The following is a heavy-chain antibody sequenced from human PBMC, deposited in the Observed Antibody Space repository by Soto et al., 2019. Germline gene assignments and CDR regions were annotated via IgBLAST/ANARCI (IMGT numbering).Heavy chain of an antibody. D-gene: IGHD5-18*01. CDR1: GYTFTGYY. J-gene: IGHJ4*02. V-gene: IGHV1-2*04. CDR2: INPNSGGT. Sequence: ASVKVSCKASGYTFTGYYMHWVRQAPGQGLEWMGWINPNSGGTNYAQKFQGWVTMTRDTSISTAYMELSRLRSDDTAVYYCARGVDTAMVTGSRYWGKGTLVTVS. CDR3: ARGVDTAMVTGSRY.